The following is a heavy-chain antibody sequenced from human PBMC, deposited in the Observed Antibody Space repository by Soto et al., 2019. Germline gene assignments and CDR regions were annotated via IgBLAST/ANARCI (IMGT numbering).Heavy chain of an antibody. CDR1: GFTFSSYA. Sequence: EVQLLESGGGLVQPGGSLRLSCAASGFTFSSYAMSWVRQAPGKGLEWGSAISGSGGSTYYADSVKGRFTISRDNSKNTLYLQMNSLRAEDTAVYYCAKGGYCSSTSCPYYYYMDVWGKGTTVTVSS. V-gene: IGHV3-23*01. CDR3: AKGGYCSSTSCPYYYYMDV. CDR2: ISGSGGST. D-gene: IGHD2-2*01. J-gene: IGHJ6*03.